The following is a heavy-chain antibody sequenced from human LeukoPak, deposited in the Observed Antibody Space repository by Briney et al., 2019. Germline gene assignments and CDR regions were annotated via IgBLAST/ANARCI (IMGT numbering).Heavy chain of an antibody. D-gene: IGHD3-3*01. CDR2: IKQDGSEK. CDR1: GFTFNSYW. CDR3: ARDDPTLFWSGSPFY. V-gene: IGHV3-7*01. Sequence: GGSLRLSCAASGFTFNSYWMSWVRQAPGKGLEWVANIKQDGSEKYYVDSEKGRFTISRDNAKNSLYLQMNSLRAEDTAVYYCARDDPTLFWSGSPFYWGQGTLVTVSS. J-gene: IGHJ4*02.